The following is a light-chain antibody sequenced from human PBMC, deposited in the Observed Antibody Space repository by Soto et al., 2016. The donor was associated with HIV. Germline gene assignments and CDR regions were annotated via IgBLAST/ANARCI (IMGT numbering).Light chain of an antibody. CDR1: QSLLHNNGYNY. J-gene: IGKJ1*01. V-gene: IGKV2-28*01. CDR3: MQALQTRWT. Sequence: DIVMTQSPLSLPVTPGEPASISCRSSQSLLHNNGYNYLEWYLQKPGQSPHLLIYLGSNRASGVPDRFSGSGSGTDFTLRISRVEAEDVGVYYCMQALQTRWTFGQGTKVEIK. CDR2: LGS.